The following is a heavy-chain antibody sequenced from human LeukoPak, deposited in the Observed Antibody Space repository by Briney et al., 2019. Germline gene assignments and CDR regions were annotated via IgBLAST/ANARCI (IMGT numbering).Heavy chain of an antibody. CDR1: GGSFSGYY. D-gene: IGHD6-19*01. Sequence: SETLSLTCAVYGGSFSGYYWSWIRQPPGKGLEWIGEINHSGSTNYNPSLKSRVTISVDTSKNQFSLKLSSVTAADTAVYYCARRGFSGWFRTYYFDYWGQGTLVTVSS. CDR3: ARRGFSGWFRTYYFDY. V-gene: IGHV4-34*01. J-gene: IGHJ4*02. CDR2: INHSGST.